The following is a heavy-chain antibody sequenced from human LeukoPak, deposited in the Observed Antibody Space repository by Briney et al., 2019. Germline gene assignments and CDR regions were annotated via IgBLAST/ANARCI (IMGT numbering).Heavy chain of an antibody. D-gene: IGHD2-21*01. V-gene: IGHV3-30*02. CDR2: IRYDGSNK. CDR1: GFTFSSYG. CDR3: APRVVVISAPFDY. J-gene: IGHJ4*02. Sequence: GGSLRLSCAASGFTFSSYGMHWVRQAPGKGLEWVAFIRYDGSNKYYADSVKGRFTISRDNSKNTLYLQMNSLGAEDTAVYYCAPRVVVISAPFDYWGQGTLVTVSS.